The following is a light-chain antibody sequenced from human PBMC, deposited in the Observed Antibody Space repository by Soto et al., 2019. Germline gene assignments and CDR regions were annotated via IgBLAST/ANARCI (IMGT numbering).Light chain of an antibody. CDR3: QQYGSSLPWT. J-gene: IGKJ1*01. CDR2: GAS. CDR1: QSVSSSY. V-gene: IGKV3-20*01. Sequence: EIVLTQSPGTLSLSPGERATLSCRASQSVSSSYLAWYQQKPGQAPRLLIYGASSRATGIPDRFSGSGSGTVFTLTISRLEPADFAVYYCQQYGSSLPWTFGQGTKVEIK.